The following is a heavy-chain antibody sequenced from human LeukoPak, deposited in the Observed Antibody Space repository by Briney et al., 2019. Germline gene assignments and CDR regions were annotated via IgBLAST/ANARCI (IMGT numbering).Heavy chain of an antibody. Sequence: SETLSLTCIVSGGSISSSSYFWGWIRQPPGKGLEWIGSLYYSGTTYYNPSLNSRVTISADTSKNQFSLKLTSVIAADTAVYYCARHLFGSGSPYHMDVWGKGTTVTVS. CDR2: LYYSGTT. CDR3: ARHLFGSGSPYHMDV. CDR1: GGSISSSSYF. V-gene: IGHV4-39*01. J-gene: IGHJ6*03. D-gene: IGHD3-10*01.